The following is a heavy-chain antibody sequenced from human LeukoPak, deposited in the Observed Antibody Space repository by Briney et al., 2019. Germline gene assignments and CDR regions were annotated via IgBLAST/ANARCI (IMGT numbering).Heavy chain of an antibody. V-gene: IGHV3-30*02. D-gene: IGHD5-24*01. CDR1: GFPFSSYG. CDR3: AKVEMATSPGGIDY. J-gene: IGHJ4*02. Sequence: PGGSLRLSCTASGFPFSSYGMHWVRQAPGKGLEWVTFIRYDGSNKYYADSVKGRFTISRDNSKNTLYLQMNSLRVEDTAMYYCAKVEMATSPGGIDYWGQGTLVTVSS. CDR2: IRYDGSNK.